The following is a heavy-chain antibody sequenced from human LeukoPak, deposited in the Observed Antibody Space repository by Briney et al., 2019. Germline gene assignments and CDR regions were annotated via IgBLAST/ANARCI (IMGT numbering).Heavy chain of an antibody. CDR1: GGSISSYY. D-gene: IGHD1-26*01. V-gene: IGHV4-59*01. CDR3: ARVGVVGATIDY. CDR2: IYDSGNT. Sequence: SETLSLTCTVCGGSISSYYWRWLRQPPGKGLEWIGYIYDSGNTNYNASLKSRVTISVDTSKNQFSLKLSSVTAADTAMYYCARVGVVGATIDYWGQGTLVTVSS. J-gene: IGHJ4*02.